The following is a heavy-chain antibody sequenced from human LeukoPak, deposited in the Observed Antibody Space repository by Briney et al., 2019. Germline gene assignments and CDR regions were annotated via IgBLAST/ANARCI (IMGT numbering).Heavy chain of an antibody. V-gene: IGHV1-2*02. CDR2: ISPKSGGT. CDR1: GHSFTAYY. J-gene: IGHJ6*03. CDR3: ARGVTYGSGRFYYYHMDV. Sequence: ASVKVSCKASGHSFTAYYMHWVRQAPGQGLEWMGWISPKSGGTHFPQKFQGRVTMTSDTSITTAYMELSRLGYDDTAVYYCARGVTYGSGRFYYYHMDVWGEGTTVTVSS. D-gene: IGHD3-10*01.